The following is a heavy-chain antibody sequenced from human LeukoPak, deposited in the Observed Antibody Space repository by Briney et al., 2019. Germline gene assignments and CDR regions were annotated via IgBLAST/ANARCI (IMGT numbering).Heavy chain of an antibody. Sequence: RASVKVSCKASGYTFTDYYMHWVRQAPGQGLEWMGWINPNSGDTNYAQKFQGRVTMTRDTSISTAYMELSRLTSDDTAVFYCARGRLGSGSQYDAFDIWGQGTMVTVSS. D-gene: IGHD3-10*01. V-gene: IGHV1-2*02. CDR1: GYTFTDYY. CDR3: ARGRLGSGSQYDAFDI. CDR2: INPNSGDT. J-gene: IGHJ3*02.